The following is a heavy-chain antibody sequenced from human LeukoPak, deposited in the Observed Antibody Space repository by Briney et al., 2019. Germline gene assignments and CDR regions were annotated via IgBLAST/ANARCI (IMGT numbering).Heavy chain of an antibody. J-gene: IGHJ4*02. CDR1: GYTFTNYY. V-gene: IGHV1-46*01. D-gene: IGHD6-13*01. Sequence: GASVKVSCKASGYTFTNYYIHWVRQAPGQGLEWMGIISPSSGSTTYAQKFQGRVTMTRDTSTSTVYMEVTSLRYEDTAVYYCARDGGTITAGGNSIYFDYWGQGTLVTVSS. CDR3: ARDGGTITAGGNSIYFDY. CDR2: ISPSSGST.